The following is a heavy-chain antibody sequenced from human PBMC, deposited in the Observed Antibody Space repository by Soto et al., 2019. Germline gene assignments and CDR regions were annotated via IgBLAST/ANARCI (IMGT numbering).Heavy chain of an antibody. CDR2: IYSGGST. CDR1: GFTVSNSY. J-gene: IGHJ4*02. CDR3: ARCDGSATYCFFFAY. D-gene: IGHD3-10*01. Sequence: EVQVVESGGGLVQSGGSLTLSCAASGFTVSNSYMSWVRQAPGKGLEWVSAIYSGGSTYYADSVKGRFTISRDNSRNTLYLQMNSLRAEGTAVYFCARCDGSATYCFFFAYWGQGTPVTVSS. V-gene: IGHV3-66*01.